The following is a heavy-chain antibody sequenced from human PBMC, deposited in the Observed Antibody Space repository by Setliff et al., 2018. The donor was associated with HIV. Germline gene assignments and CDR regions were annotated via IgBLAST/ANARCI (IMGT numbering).Heavy chain of an antibody. CDR1: GVSISDYY. D-gene: IGHD6-25*01. CDR2: IDDRGHT. V-gene: IGHV4-59*01. J-gene: IGHJ4*02. CDR3: AGSTPSVGYISEH. Sequence: SETLSLTCTVSGVSISDYYWSWIRQPPGKGLEWIGYIDDRGHTNYSPSLKSRVTISVDTSKNHFYLELNSVTAADTAVYYCAGSTPSVGYISEHWGQGTLVTVSS.